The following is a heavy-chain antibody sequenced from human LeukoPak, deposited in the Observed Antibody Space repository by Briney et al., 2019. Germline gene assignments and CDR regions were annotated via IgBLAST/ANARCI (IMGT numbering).Heavy chain of an antibody. J-gene: IGHJ4*02. CDR3: ARDHGTGTNYYFDY. CDR2: IYTSGST. CDR1: GGSISSYY. Sequence: PSETLSLTCTVSGGSISSYYWSWIRQPAGKGLEWIVRIYTSGSTNYNPSLKSRVTISVDKSKNQFSLKLSSVTAADTAVYYCARDHGTGTNYYFDYWGKGTLVTVSS. V-gene: IGHV4-4*07. D-gene: IGHD1-7*01.